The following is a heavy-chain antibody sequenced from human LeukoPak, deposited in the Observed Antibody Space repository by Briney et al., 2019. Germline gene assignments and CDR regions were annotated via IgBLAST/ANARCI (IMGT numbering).Heavy chain of an antibody. CDR2: ISWNSGSI. CDR1: GFTFDDYA. Sequence: GGSLRLSCAASGFTFDDYAMHWVRQAPGKGLEWVSGISWNSGSIGYADSVKGRFTISRDNAKNSLYLQMNSLRAEDTALYYCAKGGWYSSSWNYYYYYGMDVWGQGTTVTVSS. V-gene: IGHV3-9*01. CDR3: AKGGWYSSSWNYYYYYGMDV. J-gene: IGHJ6*02. D-gene: IGHD6-13*01.